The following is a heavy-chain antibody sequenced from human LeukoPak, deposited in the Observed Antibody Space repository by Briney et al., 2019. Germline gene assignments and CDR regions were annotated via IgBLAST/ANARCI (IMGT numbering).Heavy chain of an antibody. J-gene: IGHJ4*02. CDR1: GFTVSSNY. V-gene: IGHV3-66*02. D-gene: IGHD6-19*01. CDR2: IYSGGST. CDR3: ARGGIAVASRVFDY. Sequence: PGGSLRLSCAASGFTVSSNYMSWVRQAPGKGLEWVSVIYSGGSTYYADSVKGRFTISRDNSKNTLYLQMNSLRAEVTAVYYCARGGIAVASRVFDYWGQGTLVTVSS.